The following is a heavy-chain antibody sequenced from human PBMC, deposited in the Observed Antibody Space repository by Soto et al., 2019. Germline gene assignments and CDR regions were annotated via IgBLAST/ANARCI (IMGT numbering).Heavy chain of an antibody. CDR1: GYTFTSYD. CDR2: MNPNSGNT. J-gene: IGHJ6*03. Sequence: ASVKVSCKASGYTFTSYDINWVRQATGQGLEWMGWMNPNSGNTGYAQKFQGRVTMTRNTSISTAYMELSSLRSEDTAVYYCARGIRYFGYYYMDVWGKGTTVTVSS. V-gene: IGHV1-8*01. CDR3: ARGIRYFGYYYMDV. D-gene: IGHD3-9*01.